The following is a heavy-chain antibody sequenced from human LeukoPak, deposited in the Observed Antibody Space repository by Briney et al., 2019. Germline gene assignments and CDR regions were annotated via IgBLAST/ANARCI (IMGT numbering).Heavy chain of an antibody. V-gene: IGHV3-23*01. CDR3: ATYYYDSSGYFDAFDI. CDR1: GFTFSSYA. Sequence: GGSLRLSCAASGFTFSSYAMSWVRQAPGKGLEWVSAISGSGGSTYYADSVKGRFTISRDNSKNTLYLQMNSLRAEDTAVYYCATYYYDSSGYFDAFDIWGQGAMVTVSS. D-gene: IGHD3-22*01. CDR2: ISGSGGST. J-gene: IGHJ3*02.